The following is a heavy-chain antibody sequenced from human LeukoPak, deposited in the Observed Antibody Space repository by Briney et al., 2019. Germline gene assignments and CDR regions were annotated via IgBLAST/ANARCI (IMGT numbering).Heavy chain of an antibody. V-gene: IGHV3-74*01. CDR3: ARDHRMITFGGVIEVFDY. J-gene: IGHJ4*02. CDR2: INSDGSST. Sequence: GGSLRLSCAASEFTFSSYWMHWVRQAPGKGLVWVSRINSDGSSTSYADSVKGRFTISRDNAKNTLYLQMNSLRAEDTAVYYCARDHRMITFGGVIEVFDYWGQGTLVTVSS. D-gene: IGHD3-16*02. CDR1: EFTFSSYW.